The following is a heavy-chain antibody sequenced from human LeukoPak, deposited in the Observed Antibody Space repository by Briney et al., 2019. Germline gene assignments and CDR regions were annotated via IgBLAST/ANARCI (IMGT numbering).Heavy chain of an antibody. D-gene: IGHD4-23*01. CDR3: ARGDDYGGAWYYFDY. CDR2: IYSGGST. CDR1: GFTFSSYQ. Sequence: GGSLRLSCAASGFTFSSYQMIWVRQAPGKGLEWVSVIYSGGSTYYADSVKGRFTISRDNSKNTLFLQMNSLRAEDTAEYYCARGDDYGGAWYYFDYWGQGTLVTVSS. J-gene: IGHJ4*02. V-gene: IGHV3-53*01.